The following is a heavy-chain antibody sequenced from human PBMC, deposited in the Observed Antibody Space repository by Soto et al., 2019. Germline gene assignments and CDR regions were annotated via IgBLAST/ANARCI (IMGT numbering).Heavy chain of an antibody. J-gene: IGHJ3*02. CDR3: AREGTIVVVPAARRAFDI. CDR1: GGTFSSYA. V-gene: IGHV1-69*05. Sequence: GASVKVSCKASGGTFSSYAISWVRQAPGQGLEWMGGIIPIFGTANYAQKLQGRVAMTTDTSTSTAYMELRSLRSDDTAVYYCAREGTIVVVPAARRAFDIWGQGTMVTVSS. CDR2: IIPIFGTA. D-gene: IGHD2-2*01.